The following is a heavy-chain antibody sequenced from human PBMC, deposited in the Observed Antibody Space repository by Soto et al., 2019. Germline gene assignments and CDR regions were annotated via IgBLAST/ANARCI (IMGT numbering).Heavy chain of an antibody. CDR1: GGSISSYY. V-gene: IGHV4-59*01. Sequence: SETLSLTCTVSGGSISSYYWSWIRQPPGEGLEWIGYIYYSGSTNYNPSLKSRVTISVDTSKNQFSLKLSSVTAADTAVYYCARVWGGAFDIWGQGTMVTVSS. CDR2: IYYSGST. J-gene: IGHJ3*02. D-gene: IGHD3-10*01. CDR3: ARVWGGAFDI.